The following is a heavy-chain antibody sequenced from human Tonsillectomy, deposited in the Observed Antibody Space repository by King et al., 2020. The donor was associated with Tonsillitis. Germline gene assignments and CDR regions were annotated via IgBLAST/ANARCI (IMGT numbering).Heavy chain of an antibody. V-gene: IGHV5-51*01. J-gene: IGHJ4*02. CDR3: ARARAAAGSRLPPTEFDY. Sequence: QLVQSGAEVKKPGESLKISCKGSGYSFTSYWIGWVRQMPGKGLEWMGIIYPGDSDTRYSPSFQGQVTISADKSISTAYLQWSSLKASDTAMYYCARARAAAGSRLPPTEFDYWGQGTLAT. D-gene: IGHD6-13*01. CDR2: IYPGDSDT. CDR1: GYSFTSYW.